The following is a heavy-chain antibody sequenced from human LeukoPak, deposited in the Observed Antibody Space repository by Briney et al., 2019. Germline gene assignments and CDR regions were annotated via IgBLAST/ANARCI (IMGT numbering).Heavy chain of an antibody. CDR1: GGSFSGYY. D-gene: IGHD4-17*01. CDR3: ARDTQNYGEGPGAFDI. Sequence: PSETLSLTCAVYGGSFSGYYWSWIRQPPGKGLEWIGYIYYSGSTNYNPSLKSRVTISVDTSKNQFSLKLSSVTAADTAVYYCARDTQNYGEGPGAFDIWGQGTMVTVSS. V-gene: IGHV4-59*01. J-gene: IGHJ3*02. CDR2: IYYSGST.